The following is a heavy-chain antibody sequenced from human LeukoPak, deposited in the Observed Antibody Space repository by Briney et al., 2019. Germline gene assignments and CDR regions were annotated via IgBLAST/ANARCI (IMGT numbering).Heavy chain of an antibody. Sequence: GGSLRLSCAASGFTFSSYWMSWVRQAPGKGLEWVANIKQDGSEKYYVDSVKGRFTISRDNAKNSLYLQMNSLRAEDTAVYYCARDHYYGSGSYINWGQGTLVTVSS. CDR3: ARDHYYGSGSYIN. J-gene: IGHJ4*02. CDR1: GFTFSSYW. D-gene: IGHD3-10*01. V-gene: IGHV3-7*01. CDR2: IKQDGSEK.